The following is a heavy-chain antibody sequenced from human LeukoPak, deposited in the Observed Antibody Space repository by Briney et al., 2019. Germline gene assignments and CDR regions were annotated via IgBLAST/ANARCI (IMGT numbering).Heavy chain of an antibody. Sequence: PGESLKISCKGSGYSFTSYWIGWVRQMPGKGLEWMGIIYPGDSDTRYSPSFQGQVTISADKSISTAYLQWSSPKASDTAMYYCARLTYYDFWSGPSYGMDVWGQGTTVTVSS. CDR3: ARLTYYDFWSGPSYGMDV. CDR1: GYSFTSYW. CDR2: IYPGDSDT. V-gene: IGHV5-51*01. J-gene: IGHJ6*02. D-gene: IGHD3-3*01.